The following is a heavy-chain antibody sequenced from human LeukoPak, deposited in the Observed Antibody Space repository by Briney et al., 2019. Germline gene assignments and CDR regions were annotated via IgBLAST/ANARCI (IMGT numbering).Heavy chain of an antibody. Sequence: PSETLSLTCTVSGGSISSGDYYWSWIRQPAGKGLEWIGRIYTSGSTNYNPSLKSRVTMSVDTSKNQFSLKLSSVTAADTAVYYCARDGSTTAVGYWYFDLWGRGTLVTVSS. CDR1: GGSISSGDYY. J-gene: IGHJ2*01. D-gene: IGHD1-26*01. CDR2: IYTSGST. V-gene: IGHV4-61*02. CDR3: ARDGSTTAVGYWYFDL.